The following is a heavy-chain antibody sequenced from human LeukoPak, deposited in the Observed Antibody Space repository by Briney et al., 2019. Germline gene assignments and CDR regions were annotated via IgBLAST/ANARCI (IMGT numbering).Heavy chain of an antibody. D-gene: IGHD3-22*01. Sequence: GASVKVSCKASGYTFTAFHMHWVRQAPGQGLECMGWMNPNSANTGYAQKFQGRVTMTRNTSISTAYMELSSPRSEDTAVYYCASTIPYYDSSGRKTQVAFDIWGQGTMVTVSS. CDR2: MNPNSANT. CDR1: GYTFTAFH. V-gene: IGHV1-8*02. J-gene: IGHJ3*02. CDR3: ASTIPYYDSSGRKTQVAFDI.